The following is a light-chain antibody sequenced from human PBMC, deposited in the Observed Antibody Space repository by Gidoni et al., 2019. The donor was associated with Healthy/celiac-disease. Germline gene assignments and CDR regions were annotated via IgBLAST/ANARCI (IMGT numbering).Light chain of an antibody. J-gene: IGLJ1*01. CDR1: KLGDKY. Sequence: SYELTQPPSVSVSPGQTASITCSGDKLGDKYACWYPQKPGQSPVLVIYQDSKRPSGIHERFSGSNSGNTATLTISGTQAMDEADYYCQAWDSSTGVFGTGTKVTVL. CDR2: QDS. V-gene: IGLV3-1*01. CDR3: QAWDSSTGV.